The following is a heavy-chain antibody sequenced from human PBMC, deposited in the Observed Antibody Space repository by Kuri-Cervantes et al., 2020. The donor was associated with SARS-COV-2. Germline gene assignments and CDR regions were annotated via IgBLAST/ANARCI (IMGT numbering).Heavy chain of an antibody. V-gene: IGHV4-61*02. CDR1: GGSISSGSDY. CDR3: ARVRRWLQSNDAFDI. CDR2: IYPSGST. Sequence: SETLSLTCTGSGGSISSGSDYWSWIRQPAGKGLEWIGRIYPSGSTNYNPSLKSRVTISVDTSKNQFSLKLSSVTAADTAVYYCARVRRWLQSNDAFDIWGQGTMVTVSS. D-gene: IGHD5-24*01. J-gene: IGHJ3*02.